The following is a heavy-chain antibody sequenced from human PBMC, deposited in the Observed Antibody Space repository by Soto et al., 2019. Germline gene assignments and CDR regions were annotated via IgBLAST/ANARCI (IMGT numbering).Heavy chain of an antibody. V-gene: IGHV4-39*01. CDR2: IYYSGST. J-gene: IGHJ4*02. CDR3: ATHPQGGYYDSSGRYYFDY. Sequence: QLQLQESGPGLVKPSETLSLTCPVSGGSISSSSYYWGWIRQPPGKGLEWIGSIYYSGSTYYNPSLKSRVTISVDTSKNQFSLKLSSVTAADTAVYYCATHPQGGYYDSSGRYYFDYWGQGTLVTVSS. CDR1: GGSISSSSYY. D-gene: IGHD3-22*01.